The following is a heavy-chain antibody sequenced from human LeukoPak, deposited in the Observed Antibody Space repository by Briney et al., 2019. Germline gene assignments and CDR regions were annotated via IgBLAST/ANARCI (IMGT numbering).Heavy chain of an antibody. J-gene: IGHJ4*02. CDR3: ARGIPPLSSRRRTETYYFDY. V-gene: IGHV1-8*03. CDR1: GYTFTSYD. CDR2: MNPNSGNT. Sequence: ASVKVSCKASGYTFTSYDINWVRQATGQGLEWMGWMNPNSGNTGYAQKFQGRVTITRNTSISTAYMELSSLRSEDTAVYYCARGIPPLSSRRRTETYYFDYWGQGTLVTVSS. D-gene: IGHD6-13*01.